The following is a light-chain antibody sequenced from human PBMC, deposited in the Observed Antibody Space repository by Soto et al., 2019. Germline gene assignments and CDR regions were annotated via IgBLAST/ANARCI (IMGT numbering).Light chain of an antibody. Sequence: EIVMTQSPATLSVSPGERATLSCRASQSVGSDLAWYQQKPGQAPRLVIYGASSRATGIPDRFSGSGSGTDFTLTISRLEPEDFATYYCQQANSFPLTFGGGTKVDIK. CDR1: QSVGSD. CDR2: GAS. V-gene: IGKV3D-15*01. J-gene: IGKJ4*01. CDR3: QQANSFPLT.